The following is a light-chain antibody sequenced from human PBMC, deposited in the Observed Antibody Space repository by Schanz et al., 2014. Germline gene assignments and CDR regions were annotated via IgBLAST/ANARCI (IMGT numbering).Light chain of an antibody. J-gene: IGLJ1*01. V-gene: IGLV1-44*01. CDR3: KVWDESLNGYV. CDR1: SSNIGSNT. CDR2: SNN. Sequence: QSVLTQPPSASGTPGQRVTISCSGSSSNIGSNTVNWYQQLPGTAPKLLIYSNNQRPSGVPDRFSGSKSGTSASLAISGLQSEDEADYYCKVWDESLNGYVFGTGTKLT.